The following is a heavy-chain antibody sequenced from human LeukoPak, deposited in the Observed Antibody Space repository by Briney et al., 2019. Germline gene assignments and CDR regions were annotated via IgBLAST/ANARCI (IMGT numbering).Heavy chain of an antibody. CDR2: IYYSGNI. V-gene: IGHV4-39*01. CDR1: GGSISSSSYY. D-gene: IGHD3-3*01. J-gene: IGHJ4*02. Sequence: KPSETLSLTCTVSGGSISSSSYYWGWIRQPPGKGLEWIGSIYYSGNIYYNPSLESRVTIFVDTSKNQFSLKLSSVTAADTAVYYCQSRYLEWLLDYWGQGTLVTVSS. CDR3: QSRYLEWLLDY.